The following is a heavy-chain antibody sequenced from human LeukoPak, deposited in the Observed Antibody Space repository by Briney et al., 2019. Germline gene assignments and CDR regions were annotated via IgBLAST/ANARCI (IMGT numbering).Heavy chain of an antibody. J-gene: IGHJ4*02. CDR2: IYSSGST. CDR1: GGSISSTSYY. V-gene: IGHV4-39*07. Sequence: SETLSLTCTVSGGSISSTSYYWGWIRQPPGKALEWIGSIYSSGSTSYDPSPKSRVTISIDTSKNQFSLKLYSVTAADTAVYFCARGGGSYGVTHWALWGQGTLVTVSS. D-gene: IGHD1-26*01. CDR3: ARGGGSYGVTHWAL.